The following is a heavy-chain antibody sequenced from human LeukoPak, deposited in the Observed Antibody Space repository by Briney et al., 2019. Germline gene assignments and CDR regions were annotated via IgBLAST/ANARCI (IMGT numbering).Heavy chain of an antibody. CDR3: AKDRGFWSGEDYFDY. CDR2: IRYDGSNK. D-gene: IGHD3-3*01. J-gene: IGHJ4*02. V-gene: IGHV3-30*02. Sequence: GGSLRLPCAASGFTFSSYGMHWVRQAPGKGLEWVAFIRYDGSNKYYADSVKGRFTISRDNSKNTLYLQMNSLRAEDTAVYYCAKDRGFWSGEDYFDYWGQGTLVTVSS. CDR1: GFTFSSYG.